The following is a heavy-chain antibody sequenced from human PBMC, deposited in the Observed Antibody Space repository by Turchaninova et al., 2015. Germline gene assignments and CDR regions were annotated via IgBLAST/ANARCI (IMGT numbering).Heavy chain of an antibody. CDR1: GGSFSGYY. CDR2: INNSGST. J-gene: IGHJ4*02. V-gene: IGHV4-34*01. Sequence: QVQLQQWGAGLLKPSETLSLTCAVYGGSFSGYYWSWIRQPPGKGLEWIGEINNSGSTNYNPSPKSRVPXXVDTSKNQXXLKXXXVTAADTAXXYCARVPLQXTFFXXWGQGXLVTVSS. CDR3: ARVPLQXTFFXX. D-gene: IGHD4-11*01.